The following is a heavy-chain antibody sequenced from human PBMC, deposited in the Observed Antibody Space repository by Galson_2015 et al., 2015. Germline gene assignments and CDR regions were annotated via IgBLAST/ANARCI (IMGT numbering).Heavy chain of an antibody. D-gene: IGHD7-27*01. V-gene: IGHV3-53*01. CDR1: GFTVSSNY. J-gene: IGHJ5*02. CDR3: ARDLLGNWFDP. Sequence: SLRLSCAASGFTVSSNYMSRVRQAPGKGLEWVSVIYSGGSTYYADSVKGRFTISRDNSKNTLYLQMNSLRAEDTAVYYCARDLLGNWFDPWGQGTLVTVSS. CDR2: IYSGGST.